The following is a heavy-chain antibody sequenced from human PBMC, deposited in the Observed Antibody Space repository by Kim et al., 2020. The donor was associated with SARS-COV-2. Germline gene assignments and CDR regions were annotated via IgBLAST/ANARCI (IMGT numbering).Heavy chain of an antibody. D-gene: IGHD2-21*02. CDR2: IVVGSGNT. J-gene: IGHJ4*02. V-gene: IGHV1-58*01. CDR1: GFTFTSSA. CDR3: AADFWESDGGNSLDYFDY. Sequence: SVKVSCKASGFTFTSSAVQWVRQARGQRLEWIGWIVVGSGNTNYAQKFQERVTITRDMSTSTAYMELSSLRSEDTAVYYCAADFWESDGGNSLDYFDYWGQGTLVTVSS.